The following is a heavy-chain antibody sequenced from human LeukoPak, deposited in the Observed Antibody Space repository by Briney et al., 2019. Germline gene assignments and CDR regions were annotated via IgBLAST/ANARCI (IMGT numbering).Heavy chain of an antibody. J-gene: IGHJ4*02. D-gene: IGHD3/OR15-3a*01. CDR3: AKVWSTYDFFES. Sequence: HPGGSLRLSCAASGFTFPNYAMSWVRQAPGKGLEWVSTISGSGDATFYADSVKGRFTISRVNSKNTLFLQLNSLRAEDMALYFCAKVWSTYDFFESRGQGTLVTVSS. CDR2: ISGSGDAT. CDR1: GFTFPNYA. V-gene: IGHV3-23*01.